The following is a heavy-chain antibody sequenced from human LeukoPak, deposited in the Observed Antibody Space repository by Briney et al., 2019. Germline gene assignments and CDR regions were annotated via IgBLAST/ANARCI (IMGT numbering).Heavy chain of an antibody. CDR1: GFTFSSYG. CDR2: ISYDGSNK. D-gene: IGHD3-10*01. V-gene: IGHV3-30*03. CDR3: ARDWGGSVGTLAFDI. Sequence: GRSLRLSCAASGFTFSSYGMHWVRQAPGKGLEWVAVISYDGSNKYYADSVKGRFTISRDNSKNTLYLQMNSLRAEDTAVYYCARDWGGSVGTLAFDIRGQGTMVTVSS. J-gene: IGHJ3*02.